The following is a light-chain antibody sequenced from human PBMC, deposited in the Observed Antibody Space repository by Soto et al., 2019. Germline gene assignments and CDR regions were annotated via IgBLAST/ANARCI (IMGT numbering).Light chain of an antibody. CDR2: DVN. J-gene: IGLJ2*01. Sequence: QTVVTQPASVSGSPGQSITISCTGTSSDFGGYKYVSWYQQHPGKAPKLMIYDVNNRPSGISNRFSGSESGNTASLTISGLQAEDEADYYCSSYASSTTVVFGGGTKLTVL. CDR3: SSYASSTTVV. V-gene: IGLV2-14*01. CDR1: SSDFGGYKY.